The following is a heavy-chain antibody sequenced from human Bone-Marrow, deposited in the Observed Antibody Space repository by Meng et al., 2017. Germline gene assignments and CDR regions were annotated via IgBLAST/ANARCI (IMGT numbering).Heavy chain of an antibody. Sequence: GGSLRLSCAASGFTVSSSYMSWVRQAPGQGLEWVSVIYSGGITYYGDSVKGQFTISRDNSKNTLYLQMNSLRPEDTAVYYCARFLGSGTYTDWFDPWGQGTLVTVSS. CDR3: ARFLGSGTYTDWFDP. V-gene: IGHV3-66*02. CDR2: IYSGGIT. CDR1: GFTVSSSY. D-gene: IGHD3-10*01. J-gene: IGHJ5*02.